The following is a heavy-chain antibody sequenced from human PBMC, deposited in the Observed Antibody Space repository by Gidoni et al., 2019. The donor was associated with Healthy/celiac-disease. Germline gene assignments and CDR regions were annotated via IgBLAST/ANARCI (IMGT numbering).Heavy chain of an antibody. Sequence: VQLVQSGAEVKKPGSSVKVSCRASGGTFSSYAISWVRQAPGQGLGWMGGIMTSFGTANYAQKFQGRVTITADESTSTAYMELSSLRSENTAVYYCARLMITFEGVSSWFDPWGQGTLVTVSS. D-gene: IGHD3-16*01. V-gene: IGHV1-69*01. J-gene: IGHJ5*02. CDR3: ARLMITFEGVSSWFDP. CDR1: GGTFSSYA. CDR2: IMTSFGTA.